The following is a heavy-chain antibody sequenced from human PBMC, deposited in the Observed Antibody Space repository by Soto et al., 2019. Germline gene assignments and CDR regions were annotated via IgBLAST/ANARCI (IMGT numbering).Heavy chain of an antibody. Sequence: QVQLQETGPGLVKPSQTLSLTCTVSGYSISSGGYYWSWIRQFPGRGLEWIGYIFDDGRTGYIPSLKSRTSISVDPSKSLCSLWLSSVTAADTAVYLCAREERIGYYVGEQWGQGTLVTVSS. CDR3: AREERIGYYVGEQ. J-gene: IGHJ4*02. CDR1: GYSISSGGYY. D-gene: IGHD3-22*01. CDR2: IFDDGRT. V-gene: IGHV4-31*03.